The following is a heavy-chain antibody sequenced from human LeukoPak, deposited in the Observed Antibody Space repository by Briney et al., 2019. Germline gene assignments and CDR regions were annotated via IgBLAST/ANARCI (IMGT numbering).Heavy chain of an antibody. Sequence: VASVKVSCKASGGTFSSYAISWVRQAPGQGLEWMGWINPNSGGTNYAQKFQGRVTMTRDTSISTAYMELSRLRSDDTAVYYCARGSRLRYFDWLFNFDYWGQGTLVTVSS. J-gene: IGHJ4*02. CDR2: INPNSGGT. CDR3: ARGSRLRYFDWLFNFDY. V-gene: IGHV1-2*02. D-gene: IGHD3-9*01. CDR1: GGTFSSYA.